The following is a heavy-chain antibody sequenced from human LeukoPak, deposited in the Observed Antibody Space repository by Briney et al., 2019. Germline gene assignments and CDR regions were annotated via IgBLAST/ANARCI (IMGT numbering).Heavy chain of an antibody. CDR3: ARVRGYDTSDYDY. V-gene: IGHV3-74*01. Sequence: PGGSLRLSCAASGFTFSSYWMHWVRQAPGKGLVWVSRINSDGSSTSYADSVKGRFTTSRDNAKNTLYLQVNSLRAEDTAVYYCARVRGYDTSDYDYWGQGTLVTVSS. J-gene: IGHJ4*02. CDR2: INSDGSST. CDR1: GFTFSSYW. D-gene: IGHD3-22*01.